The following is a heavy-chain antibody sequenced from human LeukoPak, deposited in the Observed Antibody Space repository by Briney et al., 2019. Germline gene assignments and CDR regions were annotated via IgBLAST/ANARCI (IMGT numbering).Heavy chain of an antibody. Sequence: GGSLRLSCAASGFTFSSYAMSWVRQAPGKGLEWVSSIGGSGGSTYYADSVKGRFTISRDYSKNTLYLQMNSLRAEDTAVYYCAKVETAAAATLRGFDYWGQGTLVTVSS. J-gene: IGHJ4*02. CDR2: IGGSGGST. CDR1: GFTFSSYA. D-gene: IGHD6-13*01. CDR3: AKVETAAAATLRGFDY. V-gene: IGHV3-23*01.